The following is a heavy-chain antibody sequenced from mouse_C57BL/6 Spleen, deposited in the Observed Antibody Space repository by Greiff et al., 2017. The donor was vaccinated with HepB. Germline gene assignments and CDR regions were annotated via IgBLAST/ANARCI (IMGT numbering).Heavy chain of an antibody. V-gene: IGHV5-4*01. CDR3: ARGPPYYSNYAWYFDV. J-gene: IGHJ1*03. Sequence: EVQRVESGGGLVKPGGSLKLSCAASGFTFSSYAMSWVRQTPEKRLEWVATISDGGSYTYYPDNVKGRFTISRDNAKNNLYPQMSHLKSEDTAMYYCARGPPYYSNYAWYFDVWGTGTTVTVSS. CDR2: ISDGGSYT. D-gene: IGHD2-5*01. CDR1: GFTFSSYA.